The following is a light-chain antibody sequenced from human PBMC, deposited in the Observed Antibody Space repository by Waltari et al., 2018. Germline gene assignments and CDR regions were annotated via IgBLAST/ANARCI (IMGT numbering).Light chain of an antibody. Sequence: SYVLTQPPSVSVAPGKTARIPCAGDNLAGDSVHWYQQKPGQAPVVVINYDSGRPAGIPERISGSKSGNTATLTIGRVEAGDEADYYCQVWDTISDHVLFGGGTKLTVL. CDR2: YDS. V-gene: IGLV3-21*04. J-gene: IGLJ2*01. CDR1: NLAGDS. CDR3: QVWDTISDHVL.